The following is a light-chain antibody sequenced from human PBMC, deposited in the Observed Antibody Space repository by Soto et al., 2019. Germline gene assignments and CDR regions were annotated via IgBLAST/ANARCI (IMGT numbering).Light chain of an antibody. CDR3: QQYNDRPPIT. CDR2: GAS. J-gene: IGKJ5*01. V-gene: IGKV3-20*01. Sequence: EVVLNQTPGTLSLSPGVRATLSCRASQSVSTSYLAWYQQTPDQAPRLLIYGASSRATGIPDRFSGSGSGTDFTLTISRLEPEDFAVYYCQQYNDRPPITFGQGTRLEIK. CDR1: QSVSTSY.